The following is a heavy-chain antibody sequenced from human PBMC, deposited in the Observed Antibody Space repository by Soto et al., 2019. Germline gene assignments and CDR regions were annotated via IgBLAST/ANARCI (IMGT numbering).Heavy chain of an antibody. D-gene: IGHD4-4*01. Sequence: ASVKVSCEASGYTFTGYYMTWVRHATGQGLEWMGWISAYNGNTNYAQKLQGRVTMTTDTSTSTAYMELRRLRSDDTAVYYCERDRDSNGGNYYYDYGMDVWGQGATVTVS. V-gene: IGHV1-18*04. J-gene: IGHJ6*02. CDR1: GYTFTGYY. CDR3: ERDRDSNGGNYYYDYGMDV. CDR2: ISAYNGNT.